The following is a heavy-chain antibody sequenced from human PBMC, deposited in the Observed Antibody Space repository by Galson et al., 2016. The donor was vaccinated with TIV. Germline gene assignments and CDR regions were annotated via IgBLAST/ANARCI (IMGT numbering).Heavy chain of an antibody. Sequence: SLRLSCAASGFTFNYHGIHWVRQAPGKGLEWLAVAWYDGNNAYYAGSVKGRFTISRDNSKSTVFLQMNSLRAEDTAVYYCARNFPIDDIFAAYYFDYWGQGTLVTVSS. V-gene: IGHV3-33*01. CDR3: ARNFPIDDIFAAYYFDY. D-gene: IGHD3-9*01. J-gene: IGHJ4*02. CDR1: GFTFNYHG. CDR2: AWYDGNNA.